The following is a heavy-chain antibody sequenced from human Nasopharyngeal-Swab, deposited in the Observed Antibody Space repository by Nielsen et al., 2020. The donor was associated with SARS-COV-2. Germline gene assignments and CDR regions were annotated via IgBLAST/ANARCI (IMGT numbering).Heavy chain of an antibody. CDR3: AREGILWFGEEMWLCFDY. D-gene: IGHD3-10*01. Sequence: WIRQPPGKGLEWIGYIYHSGSTYYNPSLKSRVTISVDRSKNQFSLKLSSVTAADTAVYYCAREGILWFGEEMWLCFDYWGQGTLVTVSS. J-gene: IGHJ4*02. V-gene: IGHV4-30-2*01. CDR2: IYHSGST.